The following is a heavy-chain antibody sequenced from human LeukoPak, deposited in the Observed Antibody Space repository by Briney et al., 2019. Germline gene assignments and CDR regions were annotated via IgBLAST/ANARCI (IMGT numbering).Heavy chain of an antibody. CDR3: AKRVVAATSYYFDY. CDR1: GGTFSSYA. V-gene: IGHV1-69*04. Sequence: SVKVSCKASGGTFSSYAISWVRQAPGQGLEWMGRIIPILGIANYAQKFQGRVTITADKSTSTAYMELSSLRSEDTAVYYCAKRVVAATSYYFDYWGQGSLVTVSS. J-gene: IGHJ4*02. CDR2: IIPILGIA. D-gene: IGHD2-15*01.